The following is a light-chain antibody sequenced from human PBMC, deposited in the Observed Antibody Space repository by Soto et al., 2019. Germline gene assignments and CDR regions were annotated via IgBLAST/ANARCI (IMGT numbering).Light chain of an antibody. J-gene: IGKJ1*01. CDR3: QQYNSYRT. Sequence: DIQMTQSPSTLSASAGDRVTITCRARQSISSWLAWYQQKPGKAPKLLIYDASILESGVPSRFSGSGSGTEFTLTISSLQPDDFATYYCQQYNSYRTFGQGTKVDIK. CDR2: DAS. V-gene: IGKV1-5*01. CDR1: QSISSW.